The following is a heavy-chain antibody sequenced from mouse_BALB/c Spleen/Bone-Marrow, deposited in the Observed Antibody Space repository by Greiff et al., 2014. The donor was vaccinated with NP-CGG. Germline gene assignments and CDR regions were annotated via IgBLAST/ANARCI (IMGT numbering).Heavy chain of an antibody. J-gene: IGHJ4*01. Sequence: LVKTGASVKISCKASGYSFTGYYMHWVKQSHGKSLEWIGYISCYNGATSYNQKFKGKATFTVGTSSSTAYMQFNSLTSEDSAVYYCAREKYGIPYAMDYWGQGTSVTVSS. CDR1: GYSFTGYY. V-gene: IGHV1S34*01. CDR2: ISCYNGAT. CDR3: AREKYGIPYAMDY. D-gene: IGHD2-10*02.